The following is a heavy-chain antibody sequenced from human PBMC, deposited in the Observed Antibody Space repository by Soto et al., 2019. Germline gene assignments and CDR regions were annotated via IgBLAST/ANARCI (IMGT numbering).Heavy chain of an antibody. CDR1: GFTFSNAW. V-gene: IGHV3-15*07. CDR2: IKSKTDGGTT. CDR3: TTYYGSGSWYGMDV. J-gene: IGHJ6*02. Sequence: GGSLRLPCAASGFTFSNAWMNWVRQAPGKGLEWVGRIKSKTDGGTTDYAAPVKGRFTISRDDSKNTLYLQMNSLKTEDTAVYYCTTYYGSGSWYGMDVWGQGTTVTVSS. D-gene: IGHD3-10*01.